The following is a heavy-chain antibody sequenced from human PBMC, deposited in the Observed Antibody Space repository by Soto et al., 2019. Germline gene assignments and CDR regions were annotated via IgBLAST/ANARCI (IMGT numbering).Heavy chain of an antibody. J-gene: IGHJ5*02. CDR2: IYYSGST. D-gene: IGHD3-22*01. CDR3: ARNRNYYDT. V-gene: IGHV4-59*01. Sequence: LSLTCTVSGGSINNYWSWIRQPPGKGLEWIGYIYYSGSTNYNPSLKSRVTISVDTSKNQFSLKLTSVTAADTAVYYCARNRNYYDTWGQGTLVTVSS. CDR1: GGSINNY.